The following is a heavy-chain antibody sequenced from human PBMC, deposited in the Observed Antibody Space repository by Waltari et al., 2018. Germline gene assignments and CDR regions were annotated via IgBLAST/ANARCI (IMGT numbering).Heavy chain of an antibody. V-gene: IGHV4-59*11. D-gene: IGHD3-3*01. CDR3: ARGPTYYEFWSGYSYYYYYGMDV. Sequence: QVQLQESGPGLVKPSETLSLTCTVSGGSISSHYWSWIRQPPGKGLEWIGYIYYSGSTNYNPSLKSRVTISVDTSKNQFSLKLSSVTAADTAVYYCARGPTYYEFWSGYSYYYYYGMDVWGQGTTVTVSS. CDR1: GGSISSHY. CDR2: IYYSGST. J-gene: IGHJ6*02.